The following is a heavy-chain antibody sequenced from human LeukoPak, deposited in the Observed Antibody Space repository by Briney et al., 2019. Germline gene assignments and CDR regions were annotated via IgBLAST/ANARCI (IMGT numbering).Heavy chain of an antibody. Sequence: GRSLRLSCEASGFDFIDHGMHWVRQAPGRGREWVAVISDDGTLKFYGYSARGRFTISRDNSVNMVYLQLTSLSPDDTGVYYCARKRGDLFDYWGQGTLVTVSS. D-gene: IGHD3-16*01. J-gene: IGHJ4*02. CDR3: ARKRGDLFDY. V-gene: IGHV3-30*03. CDR2: ISDDGTLK. CDR1: GFDFIDHG.